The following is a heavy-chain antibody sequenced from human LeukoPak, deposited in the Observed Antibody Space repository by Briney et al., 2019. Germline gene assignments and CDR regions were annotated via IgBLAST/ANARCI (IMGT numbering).Heavy chain of an antibody. V-gene: IGHV3-30*03. CDR2: ISYDGSNK. D-gene: IGHD3-16*02. J-gene: IGHJ6*02. CDR3: ARVIGGFDYYYGTDV. CDR1: GFTFSSYG. Sequence: GGSLRLSCAASGFTFSSYGMHWVRQAPGKGLEWVAVISYDGSNKYYADSVKGRFTISRDNSKNTLYLQMNSLRAEDTAVYYCARVIGGFDYYYGTDVWGQGTTVTVSS.